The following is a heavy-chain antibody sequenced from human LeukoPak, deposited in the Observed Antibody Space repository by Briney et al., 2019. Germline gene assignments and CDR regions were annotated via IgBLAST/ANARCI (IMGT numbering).Heavy chain of an antibody. CDR3: ARGPRTLIVATMKYYYYYYYMDV. D-gene: IGHD5-12*01. J-gene: IGHJ6*03. CDR1: GYTFTSYD. CDR2: MNPNSGNT. Sequence: ASVKVSCKASGYTFTSYDINWVRQATGQGLEWMGWMNPNSGNTGYAQKFQGRVTITRNTSISTAYMELSGLRSEDTAVYYCARGPRTLIVATMKYYYYYYYMDVWGKGTTVTVSS. V-gene: IGHV1-8*03.